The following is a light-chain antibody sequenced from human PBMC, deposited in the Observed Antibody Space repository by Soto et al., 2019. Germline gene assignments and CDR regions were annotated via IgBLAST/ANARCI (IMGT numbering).Light chain of an antibody. CDR1: SSDVGGYNY. V-gene: IGLV2-14*01. Sequence: QYVLTQPASVSGSPGQSITISCTGTSSDVGGYNYVSWYQQHPGKAPKLMIYEVSNRPSGVSNRFSGSKSGNTASLTISGLQAEDEADYYCSSYTTNSTRVFGGGTKVTVL. CDR2: EVS. J-gene: IGLJ3*02. CDR3: SSYTTNSTRV.